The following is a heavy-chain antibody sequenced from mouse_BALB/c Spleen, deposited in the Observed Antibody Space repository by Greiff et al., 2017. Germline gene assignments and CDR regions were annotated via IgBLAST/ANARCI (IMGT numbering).Heavy chain of an antibody. CDR1: GYTFTSYV. J-gene: IGHJ4*01. CDR2: INPYNDGT. V-gene: IGHV1-14*01. CDR3: AKDNPSCDGNYEGAMDY. D-gene: IGHD2-1*01. Sequence: VQLKESGPELVKPGASVKMSCKASGYTFTSYVMHWVKQKPGQGLEWIGYINPYNDGTKYNEKFKGKATLTSDKSSSTAYMELSSLTSEDSAVYYCAKDNPSCDGNYEGAMDYWGQGTSVTVSS.